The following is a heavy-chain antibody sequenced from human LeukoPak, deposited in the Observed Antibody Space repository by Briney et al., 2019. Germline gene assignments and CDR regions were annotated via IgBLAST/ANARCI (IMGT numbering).Heavy chain of an antibody. J-gene: IGHJ3*02. CDR2: IYYSGST. CDR1: GGSISSGGYY. V-gene: IGHV4-31*03. CDR3: ARRFVGYDSSWGASDI. D-gene: IGHD6-13*01. Sequence: SSETLSLTCTVSGGSISSGGYYWSWIRQHPGKGLEWIGYIYYSGSTYYNPSLKSRVTISVDTSKNQFSLKLSSVTAADTAVYYCARRFVGYDSSWGASDIWGQGTMVTVSS.